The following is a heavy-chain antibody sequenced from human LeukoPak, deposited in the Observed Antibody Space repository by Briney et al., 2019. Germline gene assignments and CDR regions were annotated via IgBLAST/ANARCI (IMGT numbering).Heavy chain of an antibody. V-gene: IGHV3-21*01. CDR3: ACDYDNGAFDI. D-gene: IGHD3-9*01. CDR2: ISSSSSYI. Sequence: GGSLRLSCAAAGFTFSSYSMNWVRQAPGKGLEWVSSISSSSSYIYYADSVKGRFTISRDNAKNSLYLQTNSLRAEDTAVYYCACDYDNGAFDIWGQGTMVTVSS. CDR1: GFTFSSYS. J-gene: IGHJ3*02.